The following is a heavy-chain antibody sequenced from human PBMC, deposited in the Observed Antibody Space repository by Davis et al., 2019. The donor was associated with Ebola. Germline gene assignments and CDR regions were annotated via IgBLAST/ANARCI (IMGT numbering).Heavy chain of an antibody. Sequence: GESLKISCTGSGYNFSNYWIGWVRQMPGKGLEWMGVIYPGDSETRYSPSFQGQATISADKSISTAYLRWSSLKASDTAIYYCARPGDDMAMGGWGQGTLVTVSS. CDR1: GYNFSNYW. CDR2: IYPGDSET. J-gene: IGHJ4*02. V-gene: IGHV5-51*01. CDR3: ARPGDDMAMGG. D-gene: IGHD3-10*01.